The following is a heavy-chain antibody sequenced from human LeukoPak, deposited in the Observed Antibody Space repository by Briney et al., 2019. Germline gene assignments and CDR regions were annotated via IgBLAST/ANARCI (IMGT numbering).Heavy chain of an antibody. D-gene: IGHD3-10*01. CDR2: INPNSGVT. J-gene: IGHJ5*02. CDR1: GYTFTGYY. V-gene: IGHV1-2*02. CDR3: ARTLIGFFGSGSYTASFDP. Sequence: ASVTVSCKASGYTFTGYYMHWVRQAPGQGLEWMGWINPNSGVTNYAQKFQGRVTMTRDTSISTAYMELSRLRSDDTAVYYCARTLIGFFGSGSYTASFDPWGQGTLVTVSS.